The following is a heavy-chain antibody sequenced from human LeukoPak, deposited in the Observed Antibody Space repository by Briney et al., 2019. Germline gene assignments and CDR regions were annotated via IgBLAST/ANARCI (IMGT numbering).Heavy chain of an antibody. V-gene: IGHV1-18*01. J-gene: IGHJ6*02. CDR1: GYTFTNYG. D-gene: IGHD3-10*01. CDR3: ARGEGYYYGSGSPLDV. Sequence: ASVKVSCKASGYTFTNYGITWVRQTPGQGLEWMGWISAYNGNTNYAQKVQGRVTMTTDTSTSTVYMELRSLRSDDTAVYYCARGEGYYYGSGSPLDVWGQGTTVTVSS. CDR2: ISAYNGNT.